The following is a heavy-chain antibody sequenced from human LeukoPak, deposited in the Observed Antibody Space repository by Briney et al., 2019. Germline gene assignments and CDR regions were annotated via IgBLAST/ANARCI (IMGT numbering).Heavy chain of an antibody. CDR1: GGTFSSYA. CDR3: ASLGSGSSRIIDFDY. CDR2: IDPSGGGT. Sequence: ASVKVSCKASGGTFSSYAISWVRQAPGQGLEWMGIIDPSGGGTNYAQKFQGRVTMTRDTSTSTVYMELSSLRSEDTAVYYCASLGSGSSRIIDFDYWGQGTLVTVSS. D-gene: IGHD3-10*01. J-gene: IGHJ4*02. V-gene: IGHV1-46*01.